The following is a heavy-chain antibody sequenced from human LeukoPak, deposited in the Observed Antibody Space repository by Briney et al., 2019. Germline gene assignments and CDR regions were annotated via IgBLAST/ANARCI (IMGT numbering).Heavy chain of an antibody. Sequence: PGGSLRLSCAASGFTFSSYEMNWVRQAPGERLEWVSYISSSASTIYYADSVKGRFTISRDNAKNSLYLQMNSLRAEDTSVYYCAELGITMIGGVWGKGTTVTISS. V-gene: IGHV3-48*03. CDR3: AELGITMIGGV. J-gene: IGHJ6*04. CDR2: ISSSASTI. D-gene: IGHD3-10*02. CDR1: GFTFSSYE.